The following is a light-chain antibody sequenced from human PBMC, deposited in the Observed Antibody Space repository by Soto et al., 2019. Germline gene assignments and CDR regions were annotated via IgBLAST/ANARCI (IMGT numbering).Light chain of an antibody. V-gene: IGLV2-14*03. J-gene: IGLJ3*02. CDR1: TTDVGGHNY. CDR3: VVYGRGGTLM. CDR2: GVD. Sequence: QSAMTQPASVSGSPGQTISISCTGTTTDVGGHNYASWYQQHPGKAPKLVIYGVDNRPSNLSARFSGAKCGNTASLTISGLQREDDADYYCVVYGRGGTLMFGGGTKLTVL.